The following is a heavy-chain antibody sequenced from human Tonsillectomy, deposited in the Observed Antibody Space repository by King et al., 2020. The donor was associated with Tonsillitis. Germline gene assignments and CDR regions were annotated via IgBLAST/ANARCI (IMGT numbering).Heavy chain of an antibody. V-gene: IGHV3-7*03. CDR1: GFTFPTYW. J-gene: IGHJ4*02. CDR2: IKQDGSEE. Sequence: VQLVESGGGLVQPGGSLRLSCAVSGFTFPTYWMGWVRPAPGKGLEWVANIKQDGSEEEYVDSVRGRFTISRDTAKNSFYIQMNSLRAEDTAIFYCAGWYGWLIEYWGQGTLVTVSS. CDR3: AGWYGWLIEY. D-gene: IGHD6-19*01.